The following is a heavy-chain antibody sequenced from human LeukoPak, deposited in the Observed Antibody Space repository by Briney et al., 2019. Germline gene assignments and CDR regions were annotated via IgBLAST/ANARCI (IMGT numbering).Heavy chain of an antibody. CDR3: AKDLSSGFADGDAFDI. V-gene: IGHV3-23*01. CDR1: GFSFSYFA. J-gene: IGHJ3*02. Sequence: PGGSLRLSCAASGFSFSYFAMSWVRQSPGKGLEWVAGINSGGGTTFYLDSVKGRFTISRDNPKTTLFLQMNSLRVDDTAVYFCAKDLSSGFADGDAFDIWGQGTRVTVSS. CDR2: INSGGGTT. D-gene: IGHD3-10*01.